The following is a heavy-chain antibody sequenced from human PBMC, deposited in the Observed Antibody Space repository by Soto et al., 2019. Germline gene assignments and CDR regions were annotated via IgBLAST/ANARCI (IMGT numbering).Heavy chain of an antibody. CDR2: ISSSSSTI. D-gene: IGHD2-2*01. J-gene: IGHJ4*02. V-gene: IGHV3-48*01. CDR1: GFTFSSYS. CDR3: ARGGYCSSTSCYREPFDY. Sequence: PGGSLRLSCAASGFTFSSYSMNWVRQAPGKGLEWVSYISSSSSTIYYADSVKGRFTISRDNAKNSLYLQMNSLRAEDTAVYYCARGGYCSSTSCYREPFDYWGQGTLVTVSS.